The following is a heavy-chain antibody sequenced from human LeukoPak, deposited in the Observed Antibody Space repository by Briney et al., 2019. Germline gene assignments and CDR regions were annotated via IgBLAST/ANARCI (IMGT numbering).Heavy chain of an antibody. Sequence: SETLSLTCAVSGGSISSSGYYWGWIRQPPGKGLEWIGSMYYSGSTYYNPSLKSRVTISVDTSKNHFSLKLSSVTAADTAVYYCARDHEVITWELDAFDIWGQGTMVTVSS. CDR2: MYYSGST. CDR1: GGSISSSGYY. CDR3: ARDHEVITWELDAFDI. V-gene: IGHV4-39*07. D-gene: IGHD3-22*01. J-gene: IGHJ3*02.